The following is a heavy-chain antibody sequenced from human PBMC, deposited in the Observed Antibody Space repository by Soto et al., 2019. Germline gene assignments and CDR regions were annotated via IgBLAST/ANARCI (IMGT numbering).Heavy chain of an antibody. J-gene: IGHJ5*02. Sequence: GASLKVSCTASGSTFTGYYMHWVRQDPGQGLEWMGWINPNSGGTNYAQKFQGRFTMTRDTSISTAYMDLSSLRSDDTAVYYCARVVGATTIWFHPSGQETLVTFPS. D-gene: IGHD1-26*01. CDR1: GSTFTGYY. CDR2: INPNSGGT. CDR3: ARVVGATTIWFHP. V-gene: IGHV1-2*02.